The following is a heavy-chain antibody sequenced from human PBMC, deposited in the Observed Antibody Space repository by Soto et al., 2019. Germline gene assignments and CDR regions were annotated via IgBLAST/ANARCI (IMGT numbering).Heavy chain of an antibody. CDR3: ARREDIAATMLDY. V-gene: IGHV3-21*01. CDR1: GFTFSSYS. J-gene: IGHJ4*02. CDR2: ISSSSSYI. D-gene: IGHD5-12*01. Sequence: EVQLVESGGGLVKPGGSLRLSCAASGFTFSSYSMNWVRQAPGKGLEWVSSISSSSSYIYYADSVKGRFTISRDNAKNSLYLQMNSLRAEDTAVYYCARREDIAATMLDYWGQGTLVTVSS.